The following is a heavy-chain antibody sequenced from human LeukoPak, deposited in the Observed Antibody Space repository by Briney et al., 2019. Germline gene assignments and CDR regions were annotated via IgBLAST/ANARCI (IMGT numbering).Heavy chain of an antibody. J-gene: IGHJ4*02. CDR1: GLTFSSCG. CDR3: VKEQGSGSYRTADY. V-gene: IGHV3-30*18. D-gene: IGHD3-10*01. Sequence: GRSLRLSCAASGLTFSSCGMHWVRQAPGKGLEWVAVITYDGDTTYFEDSVKGRFTISRDTSKSTLYLQMSSLGAEDTAVYYCVKEQGSGSYRTADYWGQGTLVTVSS. CDR2: ITYDGDTT.